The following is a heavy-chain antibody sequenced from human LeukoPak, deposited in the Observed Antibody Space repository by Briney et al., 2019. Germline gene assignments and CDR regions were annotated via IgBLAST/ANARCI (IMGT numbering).Heavy chain of an antibody. Sequence: VGSLRLSCAASGFTFSNYWMHWVRQAPGKGLVWVSRINSDGSSTSYADSVKGRFTISRDNTKNTLYLQMNSLRAEDTAVYYCARGLYSGSYYSDYGGQGTLATVSS. J-gene: IGHJ4*02. CDR1: GFTFSNYW. CDR3: ARGLYSGSYYSDY. D-gene: IGHD1-26*01. CDR2: INSDGSST. V-gene: IGHV3-74*01.